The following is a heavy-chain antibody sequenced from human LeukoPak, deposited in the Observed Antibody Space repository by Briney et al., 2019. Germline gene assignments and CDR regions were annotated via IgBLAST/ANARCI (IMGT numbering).Heavy chain of an antibody. J-gene: IGHJ3*02. D-gene: IGHD3-22*01. V-gene: IGHV1-8*03. CDR1: GYIFSNND. CDR3: ARGLSYYDSSGLDRSAAAFDI. Sequence: ASVKVSCKASGYIFSNNDINWVRQATGQGLEWMGWMNPISGNTGFAQKFQGRVTITRDTSISTAYMEMSSLRSDDTAVYYCARGLSYYDSSGLDRSAAAFDIWGQGTMVTVSS. CDR2: MNPISGNT.